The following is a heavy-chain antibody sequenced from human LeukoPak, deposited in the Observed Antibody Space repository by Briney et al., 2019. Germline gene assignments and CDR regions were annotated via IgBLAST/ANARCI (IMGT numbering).Heavy chain of an antibody. V-gene: IGHV3-7*01. CDR1: GFTFRNYW. CDR3: ARDRGSQQRSFDC. J-gene: IGHJ4*02. Sequence: GGSLRLSSTASGFTFRNYWMGWVRQPAGRGLEWVANIKQDGSEKYYVDSVKGRFTISRDNAKNSLVLQMSSLRAEDTAVYYCARDRGSQQRSFDCWGQGTLVTVSS. CDR2: IKQDGSEK. D-gene: IGHD6-13*01.